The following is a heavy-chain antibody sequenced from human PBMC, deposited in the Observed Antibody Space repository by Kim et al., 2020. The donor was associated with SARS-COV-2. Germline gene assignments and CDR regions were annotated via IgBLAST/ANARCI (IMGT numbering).Heavy chain of an antibody. V-gene: IGHV3-48*03. CDR1: GFTFSSYE. CDR3: AGEGSGWYYYYGMDV. D-gene: IGHD6-19*01. CDR2: ISSSGSTI. J-gene: IGHJ6*02. Sequence: GSLRLSCAASGFTFSSYEMNWVRQAPGKGLEWVSYISSSGSTIYYADSVKGRFTISRDNAKNSLYLQMNSLRAEDTAVYYCAGEGSGWYYYYGMDVWGQGTTVTVSS.